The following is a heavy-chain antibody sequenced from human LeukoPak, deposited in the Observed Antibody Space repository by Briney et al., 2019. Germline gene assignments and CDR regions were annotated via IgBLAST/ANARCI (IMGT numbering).Heavy chain of an antibody. CDR2: IIPIFGTA. V-gene: IGHV1-69*13. Sequence: GASVKVSCKASGGTFSSYAISWVRQAPGQGLEWMGGIIPIFGTANYAQKFQGRVTITADESTSTAYMELSSLRSEDTAVYYCALEADYDILTGYYVPYYYGMDVWGKGTTVTVSS. CDR3: ALEADYDILTGYYVPYYYGMDV. D-gene: IGHD3-9*01. J-gene: IGHJ6*04. CDR1: GGTFSSYA.